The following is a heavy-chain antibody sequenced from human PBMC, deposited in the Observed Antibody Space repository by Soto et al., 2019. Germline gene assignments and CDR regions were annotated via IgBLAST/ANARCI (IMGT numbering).Heavy chain of an antibody. Sequence: QVQLEQSGGEVKKPGSSVKVSCKASGVTFSKFIMTWVRQAPGLGLEWVGGSIPICGTANYAQKFQGRVTITADESTSTSYLEVSNLRSEDTAVYYCAKVRYSSPMGYYYGMDVWGQGTAVTVSS. CDR1: GVTFSKFI. D-gene: IGHD6-19*01. CDR3: AKVRYSSPMGYYYGMDV. J-gene: IGHJ6*02. CDR2: SIPICGTA. V-gene: IGHV1-69*01.